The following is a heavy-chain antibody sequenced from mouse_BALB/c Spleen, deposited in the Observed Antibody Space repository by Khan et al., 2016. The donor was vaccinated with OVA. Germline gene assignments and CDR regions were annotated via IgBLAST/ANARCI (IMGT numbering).Heavy chain of an antibody. J-gene: IGHJ3*01. V-gene: IGHV1-9*01. CDR1: GYTFRSSW. CDR2: ILPGSGST. Sequence: QVQLQQSGAELMKPGASVKISCKATGYTFRSSWIEWVKRRPGHGLEWIGEILPGSGSTNYNEKFKGKATFTADTSSNTAYMQLSSLTSEDSAVYYCARWGPYGNYGAYWGQGTLVTVSA. CDR3: ARWGPYGNYGAY. D-gene: IGHD2-1*01.